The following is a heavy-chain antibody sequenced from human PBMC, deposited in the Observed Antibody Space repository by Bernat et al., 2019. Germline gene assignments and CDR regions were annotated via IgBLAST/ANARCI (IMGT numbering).Heavy chain of an antibody. CDR2: ISGSGGST. Sequence: EVQLLESGGGLVQPGGSLRLSCAASGFTFSSYAMSWVRQAPGKWLEWVSAISGSGGSTYYADSVKGRFTISRDNSKNTLYLQMNSLRAADTAVYYCEKDFLAVRGVISGGMDVWGQGTTVTVSS. J-gene: IGHJ6*02. V-gene: IGHV3-23*01. D-gene: IGHD3-10*01. CDR1: GFTFSSYA. CDR3: EKDFLAVRGVISGGMDV.